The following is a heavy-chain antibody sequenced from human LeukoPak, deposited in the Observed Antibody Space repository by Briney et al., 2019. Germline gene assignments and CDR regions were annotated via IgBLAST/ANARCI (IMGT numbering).Heavy chain of an antibody. Sequence: SETLSLTCTVSGGSISSYYWSWIRQPAGKGLEWIGRIYTSGSTNYNPSLKCRVTMSVDTSKNQFSLKLSSVTAADTAVYYCARGPPDRSGKPDWFDPWGQGTLVTVSS. J-gene: IGHJ5*02. CDR3: ARGPPDRSGKPDWFDP. CDR2: IYTSGST. CDR1: GGSISSYY. D-gene: IGHD3-3*01. V-gene: IGHV4-4*07.